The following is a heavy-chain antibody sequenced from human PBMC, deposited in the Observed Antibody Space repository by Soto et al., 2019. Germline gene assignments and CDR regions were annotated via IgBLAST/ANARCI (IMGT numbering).Heavy chain of an antibody. V-gene: IGHV1-58*01. CDR3: AADDLKRSGGGHFFDS. D-gene: IGHD3-10*01. CDR2: IVVGSGNT. Sequence: SVKVSCKASGFTFTSSAVQWVRQARGQRLEWIGWIVVGSGNTNYAQKFQERVTITRDMSTSTAYMELSSLRSEDTAVYYCAADDLKRSGGGHFFDSGGGEPLAPVP. CDR1: GFTFTSSA. J-gene: IGHJ4*02.